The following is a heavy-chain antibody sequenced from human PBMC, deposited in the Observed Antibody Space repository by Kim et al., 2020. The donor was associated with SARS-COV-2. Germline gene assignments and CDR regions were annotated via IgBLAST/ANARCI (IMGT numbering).Heavy chain of an antibody. CDR1: GFTFSSYS. D-gene: IGHD3-3*01. Sequence: GGSLRLSCAASGFTFSSYSMNWVRQAPGKGLEWVSYISSSSSTIYYADSVKGRFTISRDNAKNSLYLQMNSLRDEDTAVYYCARDPSSRITIFGPFDYWGQGTLVTVSS. J-gene: IGHJ4*02. CDR3: ARDPSSRITIFGPFDY. CDR2: ISSSSSTI. V-gene: IGHV3-48*02.